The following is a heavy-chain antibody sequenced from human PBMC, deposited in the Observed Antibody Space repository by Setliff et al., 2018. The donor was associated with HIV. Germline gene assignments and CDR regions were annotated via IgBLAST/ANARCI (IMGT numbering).Heavy chain of an antibody. V-gene: IGHV3-74*03. Sequence: SLRLSCAASGFTFSSYWMHWVRQAPGKGLVWVSRLNTDGSSTKYADSVKGRFTISRDNAKNTLYLQMNSLRAEDTAVYYCAKCGGVRGVVNGMDVWGQGTTVTVSS. D-gene: IGHD3-10*02. CDR1: GFTFSSYW. CDR2: LNTDGSST. CDR3: AKCGGVRGVVNGMDV. J-gene: IGHJ6*02.